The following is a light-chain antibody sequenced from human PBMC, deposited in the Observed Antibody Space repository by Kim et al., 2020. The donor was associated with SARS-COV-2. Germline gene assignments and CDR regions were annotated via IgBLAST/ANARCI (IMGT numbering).Light chain of an antibody. Sequence: LSASVGERVTITCRTSQSVSTWLAWYQHKPGKAPKLLIYKASYLEGGVPSRFSGSGSGTEFTLTISSLQPDDFATYYCQQYNTYYNFGQGTKLEIK. CDR1: QSVSTW. V-gene: IGKV1-5*03. CDR3: QQYNTYYN. J-gene: IGKJ2*01. CDR2: KAS.